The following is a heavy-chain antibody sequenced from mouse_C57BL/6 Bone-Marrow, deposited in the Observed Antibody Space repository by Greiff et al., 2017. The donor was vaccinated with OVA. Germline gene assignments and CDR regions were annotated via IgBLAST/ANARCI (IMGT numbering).Heavy chain of an antibody. CDR3: ASGTGFGY. Sequence: VQLQQSGPELVKPGASVKISCKASGYSFTGYYMHWVKQSHGNILDWIGYIYPYNGVSSYNQNFKGKATLTVDKSSSPADMELSSLTSENSTVDFCASGTGFGYWCQGTTLTVSS. V-gene: IGHV1-31*01. J-gene: IGHJ2*01. CDR1: GYSFTGYY. CDR2: IYPYNGVS. D-gene: IGHD4-1*01.